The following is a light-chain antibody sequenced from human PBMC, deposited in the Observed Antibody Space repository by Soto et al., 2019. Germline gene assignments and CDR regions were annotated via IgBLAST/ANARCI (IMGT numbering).Light chain of an antibody. J-gene: IGKJ5*01. V-gene: IGKV1-5*03. CDR3: QEYNAYSMT. CDR2: KAS. Sequence: DIQMTQFPSTLSAYVGDRVTITCRASQSISSWLVWYQQKPGKAPKLLIYKASTLETGVPSRFSGSGSGTEFTLSISSLQPDDFGTYYCQEYNAYSMTFGQGTRLEIK. CDR1: QSISSW.